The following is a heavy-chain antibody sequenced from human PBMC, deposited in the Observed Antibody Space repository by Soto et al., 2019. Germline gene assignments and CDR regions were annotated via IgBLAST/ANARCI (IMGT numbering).Heavy chain of an antibody. CDR1: GYTLTELS. J-gene: IGHJ5*02. D-gene: IGHD2-15*01. CDR3: ATMVGLLVGGGDWFDP. CDR2: FDPEDGET. Sequence: QVQLVQSGAEVKKPGASVKVSCKVSGYTLTELSMHWVRQAPGKGLEWMGGFDPEDGETIYAQKFQGRVTMTEDTSTDTAYMELSSLSSEDTAVYYCATMVGLLVGGGDWFDPCGQGTLVTVSA. V-gene: IGHV1-24*01.